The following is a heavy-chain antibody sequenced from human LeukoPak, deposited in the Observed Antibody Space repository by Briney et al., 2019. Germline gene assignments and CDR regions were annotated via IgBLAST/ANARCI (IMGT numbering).Heavy chain of an antibody. D-gene: IGHD3-22*01. Sequence: SETLSLTCTVSGGSISSSSYYWGWIRQPPGKGLEWIGSIYYSGSTYYNPSLKCRVTISVDTSKNQFSLNLSSVTAADTAVYYCARLYYDSSGYYQICYFDYWGQGTLVTVSS. CDR3: ARLYYDSSGYYQICYFDY. CDR2: IYYSGST. J-gene: IGHJ4*02. V-gene: IGHV4-39*01. CDR1: GGSISSSSYY.